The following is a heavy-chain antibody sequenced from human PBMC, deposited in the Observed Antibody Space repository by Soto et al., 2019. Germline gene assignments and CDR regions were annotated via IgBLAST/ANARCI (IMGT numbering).Heavy chain of an antibody. Sequence: GSSVKVSCKASGGTFSSYAISWVRQAPGQGLEWMGVINPHGGSTAYAQKFKGRVTLTRDTSASTVYMEVSSLTSEDTAMYYCARSSGGNFGIIIEGTNWFAPWGQGTLVTVSP. CDR2: INPHGGST. CDR3: ARSSGGNFGIIIEGTNWFAP. D-gene: IGHD1-26*01. CDR1: GGTFSSYA. J-gene: IGHJ5*02. V-gene: IGHV1-69*10.